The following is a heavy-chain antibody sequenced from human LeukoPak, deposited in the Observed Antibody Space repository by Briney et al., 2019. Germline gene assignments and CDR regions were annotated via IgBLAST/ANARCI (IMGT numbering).Heavy chain of an antibody. CDR3: AKEIGSSRPFDY. CDR1: GFTFSNYG. Sequence: PGGSLRLSCAASGFTFSNYGMNWVRQAPGKGLEWVSAITDSGDTPFYADSVKGRFTSSRDNSKNTLYLQMNSLRGEDTAVYYCAKEIGSSRPFDYWGQGTLVTVSS. V-gene: IGHV3-23*01. CDR2: ITDSGDTP. D-gene: IGHD2-2*01. J-gene: IGHJ4*02.